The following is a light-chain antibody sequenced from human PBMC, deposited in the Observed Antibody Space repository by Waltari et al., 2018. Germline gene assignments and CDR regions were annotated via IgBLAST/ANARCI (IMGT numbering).Light chain of an antibody. CDR2: EVN. Sequence: QSALTQPPSASGSPGQSVTLPCTGTSSVFAGYTYVPWYQRHPSKAPKLMIYEVNKRPSGVPDRFSGSKSGNTASLTVSGLQAEDEAEYSCSSYAGSNNWVFGGGTKLTVL. CDR1: SSVFAGYTY. V-gene: IGLV2-8*01. J-gene: IGLJ3*02. CDR3: SSYAGSNNWV.